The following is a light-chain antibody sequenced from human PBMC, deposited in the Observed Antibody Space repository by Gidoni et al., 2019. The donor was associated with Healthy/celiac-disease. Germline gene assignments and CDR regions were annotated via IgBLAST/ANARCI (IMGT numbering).Light chain of an antibody. CDR2: DVT. CDR1: SSDVGGYNF. CDR3: SAYASGTSYV. V-gene: IGLV2-14*01. Sequence: QSALTQPASVSGSPGQSITISCTGTSSDVGGYNFVSWYQQHPGKVPKLIIYDVTNRPSGASNRFSGSKSGNTASQTIAGLQAEDEAEYYCSAYASGTSYVFGTGSKVT. J-gene: IGLJ1*01.